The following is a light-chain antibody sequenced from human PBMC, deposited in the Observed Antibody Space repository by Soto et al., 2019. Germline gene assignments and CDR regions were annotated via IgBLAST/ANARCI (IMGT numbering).Light chain of an antibody. CDR1: SSDVGGYNY. J-gene: IGLJ2*01. Sequence: QSALTQPASVSGSPGQSITISCTGTSSDVGGYNYVSWYQQHPGKAPKLMIYDVSNRPSGVSNRLSGAKSGNTASLTISGLQAEDDADYYCSSYTSSSTQVVFGAGTKLTVL. V-gene: IGLV2-14*01. CDR2: DVS. CDR3: SSYTSSSTQVV.